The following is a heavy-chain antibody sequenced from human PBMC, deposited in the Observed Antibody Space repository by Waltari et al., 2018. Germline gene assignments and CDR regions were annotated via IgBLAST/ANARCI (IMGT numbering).Heavy chain of an antibody. Sequence: QVQLVQSGAEVKKPGASVKVSCKASGSSFNSYDIHWVRQATGQGLEWLGWMNPNTGNTGYAQQFPGRVSMTRDPTISTAYMELSSLRSEDTAVYYCAREFCSGGSCSSPNFDSWGQGTLVTVSS. J-gene: IGHJ4*02. V-gene: IGHV1-8*01. D-gene: IGHD2-15*01. CDR1: GSSFNSYD. CDR3: AREFCSGGSCSSPNFDS. CDR2: MNPNTGNT.